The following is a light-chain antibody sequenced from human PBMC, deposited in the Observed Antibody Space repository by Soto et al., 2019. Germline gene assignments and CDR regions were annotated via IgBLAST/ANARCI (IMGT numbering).Light chain of an antibody. J-gene: IGKJ5*01. V-gene: IGKV3-11*01. CDR2: DAP. Sequence: EIVLAQSPATLSVSRGERATVSCRTHQSVSSLLAWYQQKPGQAPRLLIYDAPSRASGIPDRFSGSGSGTDFTLTISRLEPEDFAVYYCQQGGNWPLTFGQGTRLEIK. CDR1: QSVSSL. CDR3: QQGGNWPLT.